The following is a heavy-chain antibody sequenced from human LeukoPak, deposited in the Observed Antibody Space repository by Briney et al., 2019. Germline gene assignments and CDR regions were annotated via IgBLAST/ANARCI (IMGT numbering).Heavy chain of an antibody. CDR3: AKDQMDYDFWSGYYTAFDY. CDR1: GFTFSSYA. Sequence: GGSLRLSCAASGFTFSSYAMHWVRQAPGKGLEWVSAISGSGGSTYYADSVKGRFTISRDNSKNTLYLQMNSLRAEDTAVYYCAKDQMDYDFWSGYYTAFDYWGQGTLVTVSS. J-gene: IGHJ4*02. D-gene: IGHD3-3*01. CDR2: ISGSGGST. V-gene: IGHV3-23*01.